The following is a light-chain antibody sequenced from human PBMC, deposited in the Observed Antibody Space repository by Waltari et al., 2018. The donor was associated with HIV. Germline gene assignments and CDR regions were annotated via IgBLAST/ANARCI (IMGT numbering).Light chain of an antibody. CDR2: EVI. CDR1: SSDVGGYDS. Sequence: QSALTQPRSVSGSPGQSVTISCTGTSSDVGGYDSVSWYLQHPGKVPKLIIYEVIMRPSGVPDRFACSYSGNTASLTISGLQTEDEADYFCCSYAVTYTYVLFGGGTKLTVL. V-gene: IGLV2-11*01. J-gene: IGLJ3*02. CDR3: CSYAVTYTYVL.